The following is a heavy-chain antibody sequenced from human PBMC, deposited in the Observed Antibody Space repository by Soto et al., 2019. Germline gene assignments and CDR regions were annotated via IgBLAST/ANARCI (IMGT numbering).Heavy chain of an antibody. V-gene: IGHV5-51*01. CDR1: GYIFTDHC. J-gene: IGHJ4*02. CDR2: ICPGYSNI. Sequence: GESLKISCKGSGYIFTDHCIVWVRQMAGKGLEWVGIICPGYSNIIYSPSVQGQVTISVDKSINTAYLQWNTLKASDTAIYYCARASGWYRQLDSWGQGTLVTVSS. D-gene: IGHD6-19*01. CDR3: ARASGWYRQLDS.